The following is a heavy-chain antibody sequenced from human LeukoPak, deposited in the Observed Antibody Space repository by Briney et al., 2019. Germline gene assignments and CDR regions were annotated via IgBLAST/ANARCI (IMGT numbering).Heavy chain of an antibody. J-gene: IGHJ4*02. CDR1: GFTFSPNA. Sequence: GGSLRLSCAASGFTFSPNAMSWVRQAPGKGLEWLSTISGSGNAIYYADSVKGRFTISRDNSKNTLFLQMDSLRAEDTAVYYCARHYYGSGSYSGGWGQGTLVTVSS. CDR3: ARHYYGSGSYSGG. D-gene: IGHD3-10*01. CDR2: ISGSGNAI. V-gene: IGHV3-23*01.